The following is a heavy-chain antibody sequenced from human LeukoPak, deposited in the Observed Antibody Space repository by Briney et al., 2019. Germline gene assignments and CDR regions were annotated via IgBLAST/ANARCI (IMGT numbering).Heavy chain of an antibody. V-gene: IGHV1-2*06. CDR1: GYTFTANY. D-gene: IGHD1-26*01. Sequence: ASVMLSCKASGYTFTANYIHWVRQAPGQGLEWVGRIHPKSGGANYAQKFRDRVTLTRDTSINTAYMELSGLRSDDAAVYYCARERKWEHDYWGQGTLVTVSS. J-gene: IGHJ4*02. CDR2: IHPKSGGA. CDR3: ARERKWEHDY.